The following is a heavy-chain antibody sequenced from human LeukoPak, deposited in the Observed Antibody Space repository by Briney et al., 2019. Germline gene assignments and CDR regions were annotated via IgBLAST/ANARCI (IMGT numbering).Heavy chain of an antibody. D-gene: IGHD3-10*01. Sequence: TLSLTCTVSGGSISSGSYYWSWIRQPAGKGLEWIGRIYTSGSTNYNPSLKSRVTISVDTSKNQFSLKLSSVTAADTAVYYCARDLSVGSGSYFDYWGQGTLVTVSS. J-gene: IGHJ4*02. V-gene: IGHV4-61*02. CDR1: GGSISSGSYY. CDR3: ARDLSVGSGSYFDY. CDR2: IYTSGST.